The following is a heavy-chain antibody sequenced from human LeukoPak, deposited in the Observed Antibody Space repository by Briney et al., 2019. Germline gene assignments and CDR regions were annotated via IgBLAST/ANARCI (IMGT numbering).Heavy chain of an antibody. J-gene: IGHJ4*02. CDR1: GFTFTSYG. Sequence: GGSLRLSCAASGFTFTSYGVHWVRQAPGKGLEWVAFIRYDGSKKYYADSVKGRFTISRDNPKNTLYLQMNSLRAEDTAVYYCAKAYYYGSGSQDLDYWGQGTLVTVSS. CDR3: AKAYYYGSGSQDLDY. CDR2: IRYDGSKK. V-gene: IGHV3-30*02. D-gene: IGHD3-10*01.